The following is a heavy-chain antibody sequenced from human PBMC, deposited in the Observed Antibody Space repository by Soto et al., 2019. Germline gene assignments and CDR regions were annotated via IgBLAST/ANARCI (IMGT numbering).Heavy chain of an antibody. CDR1: GGSISSSSYY. J-gene: IGHJ4*02. Sequence: QLQLQESGPGLVKPSETLSLTCTVSGGSISSSSYYWGWIRQPPGKGLEWIGSIYYSGSTYYNPSLKSRVTISVDTSKNQFSLKLSSVTAADTAVYYCARQTPGGITMVRGVPANFDYWGQGTLVTVSS. V-gene: IGHV4-39*01. CDR3: ARQTPGGITMVRGVPANFDY. CDR2: IYYSGST. D-gene: IGHD3-10*01.